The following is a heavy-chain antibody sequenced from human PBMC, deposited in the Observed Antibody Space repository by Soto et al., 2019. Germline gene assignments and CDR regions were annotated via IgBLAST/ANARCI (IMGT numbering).Heavy chain of an antibody. CDR2: ISGSGGST. V-gene: IGHV3-23*01. J-gene: IGHJ6*03. CDR1: GFTFSSYA. Sequence: PGGSLRLSCAASGFTFSSYAMSWVRQAPGKGLEWASTISGSGGSTYYADSVKGRFTISRDNSKNTLYLQMHSLRAEDTAIYYCARGRHFDWLLRVYYYYHMDVWGKGTTVTVSS. CDR3: ARGRHFDWLLRVYYYYHMDV. D-gene: IGHD3-9*01.